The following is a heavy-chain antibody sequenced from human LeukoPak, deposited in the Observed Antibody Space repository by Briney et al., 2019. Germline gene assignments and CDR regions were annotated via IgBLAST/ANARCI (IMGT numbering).Heavy chain of an antibody. J-gene: IGHJ6*02. CDR1: GFTVSSNY. CDR3: ARDKGATVTTGYWDYYYYYGMDV. V-gene: IGHV3-66*01. CDR2: IYSGGST. D-gene: IGHD4-17*01. Sequence: GGSLRLSCAASGFTVSSNYMSWVRQAPGKGLEWVSVIYSGGSTYYADSVKGRFTISRDNSKNTLYLQMNSLRAEDTAVYYCARDKGATVTTGYWDYYYYYGMDVWGQGTTVTVSS.